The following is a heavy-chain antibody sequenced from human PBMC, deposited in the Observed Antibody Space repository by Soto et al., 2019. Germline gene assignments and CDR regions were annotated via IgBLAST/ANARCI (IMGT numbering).Heavy chain of an antibody. Sequence: SQTHSLTCAISGDSVSSNSAAWNWIRQSPSRGLEWLGRTYYRSKWYNDYAVSVKSRITINPDTSKNQFSLQLNSVTPEDTAVYYCARDTYYYDSSGPDAFDIWGQGTMVTVS. V-gene: IGHV6-1*01. D-gene: IGHD3-22*01. J-gene: IGHJ3*02. CDR3: ARDTYYYDSSGPDAFDI. CDR1: GDSVSSNSAA. CDR2: TYYRSKWYN.